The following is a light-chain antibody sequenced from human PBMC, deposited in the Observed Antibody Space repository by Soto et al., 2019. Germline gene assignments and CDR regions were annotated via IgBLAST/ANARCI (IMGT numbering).Light chain of an antibody. Sequence: EIAMTQSPATLSVSPGERASLSCRAGRSIDSNLAWYQQKPGQAPRLLIYGASTRATGIPARFSGSGSGTGFTLTISSLQSEDSAVYYCQQYHNWPLTFGGGTKVEIK. V-gene: IGKV3-15*01. J-gene: IGKJ4*01. CDR3: QQYHNWPLT. CDR1: RSIDSN. CDR2: GAS.